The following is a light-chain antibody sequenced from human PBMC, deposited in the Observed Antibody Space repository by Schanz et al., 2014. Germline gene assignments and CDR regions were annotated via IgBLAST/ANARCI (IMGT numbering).Light chain of an antibody. Sequence: QSVLTQPPSVSGAPGQRVTISCTGSSSNIGAGYDVHWYQQLPGTAPKLLIYGNSNRPSGVPDRFSGSKSGTSASLAITGLQAEDEADYYCQSYDSSLSAWVLGGGTKLTVL. CDR2: GNS. CDR3: QSYDSSLSAWV. V-gene: IGLV1-40*01. J-gene: IGLJ3*02. CDR1: SSNIGAGYD.